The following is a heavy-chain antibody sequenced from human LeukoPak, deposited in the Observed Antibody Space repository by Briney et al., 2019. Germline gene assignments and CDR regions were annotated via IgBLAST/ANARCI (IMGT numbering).Heavy chain of an antibody. CDR1: GFTFSDYA. Sequence: PGGSLRLSCAASGFTFSDYAMNWVRQALGKGLEWVSVIIGSADSTDYADSVKGRFTISRDRSKNTLYLQMNSLTVEDTAVYYCAKGAYDYVEIGYFDYWGQGAMVIVST. D-gene: IGHD5-12*01. V-gene: IGHV3-23*01. CDR3: AKGAYDYVEIGYFDY. J-gene: IGHJ4*02. CDR2: IIGSADST.